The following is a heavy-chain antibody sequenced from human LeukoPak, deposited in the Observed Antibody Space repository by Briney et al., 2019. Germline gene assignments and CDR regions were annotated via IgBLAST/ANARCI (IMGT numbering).Heavy chain of an antibody. V-gene: IGHV4-59*01. CDR3: ARVGEYYDFWSGYLNWFDP. Sequence: PSETLSLTCTVSGGSISSYYWSWLRQPPGKRLDWIGYIYYSGSTNYNPSLTSRVTISVDTSKNQFSLKLSSVTAADTAVYYCARVGEYYDFWSGYLNWFDPWGQGTLVTVSS. CDR2: IYYSGST. J-gene: IGHJ5*02. CDR1: GGSISSYY. D-gene: IGHD3-3*01.